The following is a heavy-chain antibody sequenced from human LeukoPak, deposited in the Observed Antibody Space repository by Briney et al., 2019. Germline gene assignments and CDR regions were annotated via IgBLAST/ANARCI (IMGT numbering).Heavy chain of an antibody. D-gene: IGHD5-18*01. J-gene: IGHJ4*02. CDR1: GYTFTNYP. CDR3: ARGLRGYSYGYNNDY. V-gene: IGHV1-3*01. CDR2: INGGNGNT. Sequence: ASVKVSCKASGYTFTNYPLHWVRQAPGQRLEWMGWINGGNGNTKYSQKFQGRVTITRDTFASTAYMELSSLRSEDTAVYYCARGLRGYSYGYNNDYWGQGTLVTVSS.